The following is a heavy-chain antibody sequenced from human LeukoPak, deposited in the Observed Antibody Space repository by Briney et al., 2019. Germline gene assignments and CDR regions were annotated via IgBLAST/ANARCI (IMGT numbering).Heavy chain of an antibody. CDR3: ARQLALRYFDWMYYFDY. CDR2: IYYSGST. J-gene: IGHJ4*02. D-gene: IGHD3-9*01. V-gene: IGHV4-39*01. CDR1: GGSISSSSYY. Sequence: PSETLSLTCTVSGGSISSSSYYWGWIRQPPGKGLEWIGSIYYSGSTYYNPSLKSRATISVDTSKNQFSLKLSSVTAADTAVYYCARQLALRYFDWMYYFDYWGQGTLVTVSS.